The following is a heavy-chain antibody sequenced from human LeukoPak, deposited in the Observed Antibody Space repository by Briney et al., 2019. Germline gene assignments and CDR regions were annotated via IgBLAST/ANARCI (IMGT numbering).Heavy chain of an antibody. CDR1: GGSFSGYY. D-gene: IGHD2-2*02. CDR2: INHSGST. V-gene: IGHV4-34*01. Sequence: PSETLSLTCAVYGGSFSGYYWSWIRQPPGKGLEWIGEINHSGSTNYNPSLKSRVTTSVDTSKNQFSLKLSSVTAADTAVYYCARGGVVVPAAIRGAHYYYYYYMDVWGKGTTVTVSS. J-gene: IGHJ6*03. CDR3: ARGGVVVPAAIRGAHYYYYYYMDV.